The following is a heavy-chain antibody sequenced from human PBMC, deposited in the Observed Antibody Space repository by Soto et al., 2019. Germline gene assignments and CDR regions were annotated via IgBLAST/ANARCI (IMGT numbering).Heavy chain of an antibody. CDR2: IFSNDEK. Sequence: QVTLKESGPVLVKPTETLTLTCTVSGISLSNSRMGVSWIRQPPRKALEWLGHIFSNDEKSYGSSLESRLTVSRDTSKSQVVLTMTNMAPVDTATYYCVLSAPTYYNAFDIWGQGTMVTVSS. CDR1: GISLSNSRMG. D-gene: IGHD3-10*01. V-gene: IGHV2-26*01. CDR3: VLSAPTYYNAFDI. J-gene: IGHJ3*02.